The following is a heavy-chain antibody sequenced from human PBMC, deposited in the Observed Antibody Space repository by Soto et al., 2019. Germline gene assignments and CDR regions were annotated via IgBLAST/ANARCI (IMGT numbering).Heavy chain of an antibody. CDR3: ARSVPYQRLWYFDY. Sequence: QVQLVQSGAEVKKPGSSVKVSCKASGGTFSSYAISWVRQAPGQGLEWMGGIIPIFGTANYAQKFQGRVTITADESTSTAYMELSSLISEDTAVYYCARSVPYQRLWYFDYWGQGTLVTVSS. J-gene: IGHJ4*02. V-gene: IGHV1-69*12. CDR1: GGTFSSYA. CDR2: IIPIFGTA. D-gene: IGHD2-2*01.